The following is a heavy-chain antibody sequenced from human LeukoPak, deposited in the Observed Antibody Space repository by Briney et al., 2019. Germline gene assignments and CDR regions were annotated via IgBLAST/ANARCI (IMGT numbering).Heavy chain of an antibody. D-gene: IGHD6-19*01. CDR2: IYYSGST. J-gene: IGHJ4*02. CDR3: AREDSGWYKRPFDY. Sequence: SETLSLTCTVSGGSISSSSYYWGWIRQPPGKGLEWIGSIYYSGSTYYNPSLKSRATISVDTSKNQFSLKLSSVTAADTAVYYCAREDSGWYKRPFDYWGQGTLVTVSS. CDR1: GGSISSSSYY. V-gene: IGHV4-39*02.